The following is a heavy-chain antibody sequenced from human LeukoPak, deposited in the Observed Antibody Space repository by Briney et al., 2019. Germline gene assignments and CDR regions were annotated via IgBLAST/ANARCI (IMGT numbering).Heavy chain of an antibody. D-gene: IGHD3-10*01. J-gene: IGHJ4*02. V-gene: IGHV1-46*01. CDR2: INPSGGST. Sequence: ASVKVSCKASGYIFTNYCMHWVRQAPGQGLERMGTINPSGGSTTYAQKFKGRVTMTRDTSTSTVYMELSSLRSEDTAVYYCARDHGSAYYRAPRHWGQGTLVTVSS. CDR1: GYIFTNYC. CDR3: ARDHGSAYYRAPRH.